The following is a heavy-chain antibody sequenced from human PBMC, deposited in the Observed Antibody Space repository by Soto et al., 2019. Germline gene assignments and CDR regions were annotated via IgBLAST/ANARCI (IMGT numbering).Heavy chain of an antibody. Sequence: GGSLRLSCAASGFTVGGNYMSWVRQAPGKGLEWVSVIYSSGAGGSTYYADSVMGRFSISRDNSKNTLYLQMDSLPAEDTAVYYCARRFYGMDVWGQGTTVTVSS. CDR1: GFTVGGNY. CDR2: IYSSGAGGST. V-gene: IGHV3-53*01. J-gene: IGHJ6*02. CDR3: ARRFYGMDV.